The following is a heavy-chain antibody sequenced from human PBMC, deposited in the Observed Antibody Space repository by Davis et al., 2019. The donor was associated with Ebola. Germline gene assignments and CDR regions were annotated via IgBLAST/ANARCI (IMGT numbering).Heavy chain of an antibody. J-gene: IGHJ4*02. CDR2: IYYIGST. Sequence: MPSETLSLTCTVPGGSISSYYWSWIRQPPGKGLEWIGYIYYIGSTNYNPSLKSRVTISVDTSKNQFSLKLSSVTAADTAVYYCARGSTVTTDYWGRGTLVTVSS. CDR1: GGSISSYY. V-gene: IGHV4-59*01. D-gene: IGHD4-17*01. CDR3: ARGSTVTTDY.